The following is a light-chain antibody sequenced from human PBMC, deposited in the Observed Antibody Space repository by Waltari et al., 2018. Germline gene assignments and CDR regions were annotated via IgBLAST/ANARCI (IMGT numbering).Light chain of an antibody. CDR2: WAS. CDR1: QSVLYTTHNKNY. CDR3: QQYHSPPQT. Sequence: DIVMTQSPDSLAVSLGERATINLKSSQSVLYTTHNKNYLAWYQQKPGQPPKLLIYWASTRESGVPDRFSGSGSGTNFTLTISSLQAEDVAVYYCQQYHSPPQTFGGGTKVEIK. V-gene: IGKV4-1*01. J-gene: IGKJ4*01.